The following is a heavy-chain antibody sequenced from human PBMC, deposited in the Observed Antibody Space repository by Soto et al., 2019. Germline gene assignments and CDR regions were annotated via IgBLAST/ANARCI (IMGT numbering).Heavy chain of an antibody. Sequence: GGSLRLSCVASGFSFDTHWMTWVRQAPGKGLEWVGTIKKDGSEKNYVDSVKGRFTISRDNAMNSLYLQMNSLRAEDTAFYYCARGQFNGYESYLDLWGQGTLVTVSS. CDR2: IKKDGSEK. V-gene: IGHV3-7*01. D-gene: IGHD5-12*01. CDR3: ARGQFNGYESYLDL. CDR1: GFSFDTHW. J-gene: IGHJ4*02.